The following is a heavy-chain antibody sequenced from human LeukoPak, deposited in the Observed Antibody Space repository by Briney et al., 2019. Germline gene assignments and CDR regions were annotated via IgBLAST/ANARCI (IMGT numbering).Heavy chain of an antibody. CDR1: GFAFSSYW. Sequence: TGGSLRLSCAASGFAFSSYWMSWVRQAPGKGLEWVANIKQDGSEKYSVDSVRGRFTISRDNAKNSLYLQMNSLRAEDTAVYYCARDSDYGDYYYGMDVWGQGTTVTVSS. CDR3: ARDSDYGDYYYGMDV. D-gene: IGHD4-17*01. J-gene: IGHJ6*02. CDR2: IKQDGSEK. V-gene: IGHV3-7*01.